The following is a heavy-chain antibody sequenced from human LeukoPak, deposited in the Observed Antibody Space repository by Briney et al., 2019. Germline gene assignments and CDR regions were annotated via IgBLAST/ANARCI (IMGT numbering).Heavy chain of an antibody. CDR2: IIPIFGTA. V-gene: IGHV1-69*13. CDR3: ARDTGSGYSGYDSSRWFDP. CDR1: GGTFSSYA. Sequence: ASVKVSCKASGGTFSSYAISWVRQAPGQGLERMGGIIPIFGTANYAQKFQGRVTITADESTSTAYMELSSLRSEDTAVYYCARDTGSGYSGYDSSRWFDPWGQGTLVTVSS. D-gene: IGHD5-12*01. J-gene: IGHJ5*02.